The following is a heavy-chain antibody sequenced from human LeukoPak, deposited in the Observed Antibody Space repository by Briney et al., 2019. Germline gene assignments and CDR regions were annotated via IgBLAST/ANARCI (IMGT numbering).Heavy chain of an antibody. CDR3: ARGLDYYSLDH. CDR1: GFTVSSNF. D-gene: IGHD3-10*01. Sequence: PGGSLRLSCAASGFTVSSNFMSWVRQAPGKGLEWVSVTYSGGSSYYADSVKGRFTISRDNSKNTLYLQMNSLRAEDTAVYYCARGLDYYSLDHWGQGTLVTVSS. J-gene: IGHJ4*02. CDR2: TYSGGSS. V-gene: IGHV3-53*01.